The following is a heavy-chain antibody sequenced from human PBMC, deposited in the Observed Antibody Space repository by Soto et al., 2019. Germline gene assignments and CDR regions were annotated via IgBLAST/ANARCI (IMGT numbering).Heavy chain of an antibody. Sequence: QVQLVESGGGLVKPGGSLRLSCAASGFTFSDYYMSWIRQAPGKGLEWVSYISRSGSTIYYADSVKGRFTISRDNAKNSLSLQMNSLRAEDTSVYFCASKPYSSSCSDYWRQGPLVTVSS. CDR1: GFTFSDYY. CDR3: ASKPYSSSCSDY. V-gene: IGHV3-11*01. J-gene: IGHJ4*02. D-gene: IGHD6-13*01. CDR2: ISRSGSTI.